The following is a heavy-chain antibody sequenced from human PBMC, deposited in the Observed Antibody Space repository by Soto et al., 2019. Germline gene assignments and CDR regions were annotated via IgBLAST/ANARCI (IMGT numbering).Heavy chain of an antibody. Sequence: QVHLVQSGAEVKKPGASLKVSCKASGYTFTSYGIVWVRQAPGQGLEWMGWISTYNVDTKYAQKFNGRVTMSTDTSTTTAYMELTSLTSDDTATYYCARGGFAYGYLDFWGQGTLATVSS. CDR1: GYTFTSYG. CDR2: ISTYNVDT. CDR3: ARGGFAYGYLDF. V-gene: IGHV1-18*01. J-gene: IGHJ4*02. D-gene: IGHD5-18*01.